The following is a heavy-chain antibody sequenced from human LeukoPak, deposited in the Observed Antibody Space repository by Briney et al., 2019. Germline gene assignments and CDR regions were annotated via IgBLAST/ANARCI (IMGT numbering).Heavy chain of an antibody. D-gene: IGHD2-2*01. CDR3: ASGPGYCSSTSCYTLDY. CDR2: IYHSGST. V-gene: IGHV4-30-2*01. CDR1: GGSISSGGYY. Sequence: PSETLSLTCTVSGGSISSGGYYWSWIRQPPGKGLEWIGYIYHSGSTYYNPSLKSRVTISVDRSKNQFSLKLSSMTAADTAVYYCASGPGYCSSTSCYTLDYWGQGTLVTVSS. J-gene: IGHJ4*02.